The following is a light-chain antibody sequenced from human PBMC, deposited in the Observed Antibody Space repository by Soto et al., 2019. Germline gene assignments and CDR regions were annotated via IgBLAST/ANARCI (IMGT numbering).Light chain of an antibody. CDR3: QQYDNLPLT. CDR2: DAS. J-gene: IGKJ4*01. V-gene: IGKV1-33*01. Sequence: DIQMTQSPSSLSASVGDRVTITCQASQDIKNYLNWYQQKSGKAPKLLIYDASDLETVVPSRFSGSGSGTEFTFTINSLQPEDIATYYCQQYDNLPLTFGGGTKGEIK. CDR1: QDIKNY.